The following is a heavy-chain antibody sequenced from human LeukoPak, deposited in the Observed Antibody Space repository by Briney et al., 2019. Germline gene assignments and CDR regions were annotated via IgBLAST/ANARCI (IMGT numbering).Heavy chain of an antibody. CDR3: ARVLYGSGSGDAFDI. D-gene: IGHD3-10*01. Sequence: PGGSLRLSCAASGFILTNYWMTWVRQAPGKGLEWVANIKQAGSEKYYVDSVKGRFTISRDNAKNSLYLQMNSLRAEDTALYYCARVLYGSGSGDAFDIWGQGTMVTVSS. J-gene: IGHJ3*02. CDR1: GFILTNYW. V-gene: IGHV3-7*03. CDR2: IKQAGSEK.